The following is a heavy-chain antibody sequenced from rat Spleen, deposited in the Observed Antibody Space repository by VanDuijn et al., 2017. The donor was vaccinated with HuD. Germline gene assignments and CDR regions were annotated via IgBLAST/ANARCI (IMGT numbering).Heavy chain of an antibody. CDR1: GFTFNNYW. D-gene: IGHD1-1*01. V-gene: IGHV5-29*01. CDR3: TTVLQGHGFAY. Sequence: EVQLVESDGGLVQPGRSLKLSCVASGFTFNNYWMTWIRQAPTKGLEWVATISYDGSSTYYRDSVKGRFTISRDNAKSTLYLQMDSLRSEDTAIYYCTTVLQGHGFAYWGQGTLVTVSS. CDR2: ISYDGSST. J-gene: IGHJ3*01.